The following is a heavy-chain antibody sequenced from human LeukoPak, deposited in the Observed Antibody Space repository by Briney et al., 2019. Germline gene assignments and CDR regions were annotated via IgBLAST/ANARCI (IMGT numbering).Heavy chain of an antibody. CDR2: ISSSNTTI. CDR1: RFLLSRYS. CDR3: ARAGYGGNFRNFDY. D-gene: IGHD4-23*01. V-gene: IGHV3-48*02. J-gene: IGHJ4*02. Sequence: PGGSLRLSCAASRFLLSRYSMNGVREAPGKGLEWVSSISSSNTTIYYADSVKGRFTISRDNAKNSLYLQMNSLRDEDTAVYYCARAGYGGNFRNFDYWGQGTLVTVSS.